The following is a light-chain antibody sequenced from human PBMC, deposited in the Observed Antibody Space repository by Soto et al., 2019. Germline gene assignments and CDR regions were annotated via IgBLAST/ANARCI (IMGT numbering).Light chain of an antibody. CDR1: QSVGSG. V-gene: IGKV3-15*01. Sequence: EIVMTQSPATLSVSPGERATLSCRASQSVGSGLSWYQQKPDQAPRLLIYGASTRATGIPARFSGSGSGTEFTLTISSLQSEDYAVYSCQQYNNWPPYTFGQGTKVDIK. J-gene: IGKJ2*01. CDR3: QQYNNWPPYT. CDR2: GAS.